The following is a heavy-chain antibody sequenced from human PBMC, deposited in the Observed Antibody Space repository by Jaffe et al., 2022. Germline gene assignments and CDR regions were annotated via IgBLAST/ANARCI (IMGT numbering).Heavy chain of an antibody. D-gene: IGHD5-18*01. CDR2: IRYDGSNK. Sequence: QVQLVESGGGVVQPGGSLRLSCAASGFTFSNYGIHWVRQAPGKGLDWVAFIRYDGSNKYYADSVKGRFTISRDNSKNTLYLQMNSLRAEDTAVYYCAKEMGKYSYGWGPFDYWGQGTLVTVSS. V-gene: IGHV3-30*02. J-gene: IGHJ4*02. CDR3: AKEMGKYSYGWGPFDY. CDR1: GFTFSNYG.